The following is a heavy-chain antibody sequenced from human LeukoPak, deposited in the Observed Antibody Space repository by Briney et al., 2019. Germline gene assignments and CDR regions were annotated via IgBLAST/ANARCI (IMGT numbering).Heavy chain of an antibody. D-gene: IGHD2-2*01. CDR1: GYTFTGYY. CDR3: ARVSFQLPTLFDY. Sequence: ASVKVSCKASGYTFTGYYMHWVRQAPGQGLAWMGWINPNSGGTNYAQKFQGRVTMTRDTSISTAYMELSRLRSDDTAVYYCARVSFQLPTLFDYWGQGTLVTVSS. CDR2: INPNSGGT. J-gene: IGHJ4*02. V-gene: IGHV1-2*02.